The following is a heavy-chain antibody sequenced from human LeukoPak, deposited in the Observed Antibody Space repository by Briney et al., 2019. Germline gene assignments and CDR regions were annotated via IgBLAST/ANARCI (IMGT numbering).Heavy chain of an antibody. J-gene: IGHJ4*02. CDR3: ARHRSRWLRSPLDY. CDR1: GVSISSSSSY. V-gene: IGHV4-39*01. D-gene: IGHD5-24*01. Sequence: AETLSLTCSVSGVSISSSSSYWGRLRQPPGQGLVWIGSIYYSGSIFDNPALKSRVTICVDTDKNQYSLNQSSVTAAATAVYYCARHRSRWLRSPLDYWGQGTLVTVSS. CDR2: IYYSGSI.